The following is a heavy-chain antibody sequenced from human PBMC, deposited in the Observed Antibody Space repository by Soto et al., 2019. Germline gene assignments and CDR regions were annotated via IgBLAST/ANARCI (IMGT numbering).Heavy chain of an antibody. CDR3: ARVGGFGATTIDY. D-gene: IGHD3-10*01. CDR1: GGSITSAFYY. J-gene: IGHJ4*02. CDR2: IYYSGST. V-gene: IGHV4-30-4*01. Sequence: SETLSLTCIVSGGSITSAFYYWTWIRQPPGKGLEWIGYIYYSGSTYYNPSLKSRVTISVDTSKNQFSLKLSSVTAADTAVYYCARVGGFGATTIDYWGQGTLVTVSS.